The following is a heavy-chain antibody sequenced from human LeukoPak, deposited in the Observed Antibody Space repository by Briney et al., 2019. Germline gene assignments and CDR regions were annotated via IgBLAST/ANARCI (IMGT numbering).Heavy chain of an antibody. J-gene: IGHJ4*02. D-gene: IGHD3-22*01. V-gene: IGHV3-64D*09. CDR1: GXTFSSYA. CDR2: ISSNGGTT. Sequence: GGSLRLSCSASGXTFSSYAMHWVRQAPGKGLEYVSTISSNGGTTYYADSVKGRFTISRDNSKNTLYLQMSSLRAEDTAVYYCVKGHDSSGYYLSYFDYWGQGDLVTVSS. CDR3: VKGHDSSGYYLSYFDY.